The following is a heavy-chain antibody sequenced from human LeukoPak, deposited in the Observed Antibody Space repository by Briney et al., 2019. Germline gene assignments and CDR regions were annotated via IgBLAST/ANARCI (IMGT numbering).Heavy chain of an antibody. D-gene: IGHD6-19*01. CDR2: INIDGSST. CDR3: ARGPRGQWLNYYYYYMDV. CDR1: GFTFSSYW. V-gene: IGHV3-74*01. Sequence: PGGSLRLSCAASGFTFSSYWMHWVRQPPGKGLLWFSLINIDGSSTSYADSVKGRFTISRDNAKNTLYLQMNSLRAEDTAVYYCARGPRGQWLNYYYYYMDVWGKGTTVTVSS. J-gene: IGHJ6*03.